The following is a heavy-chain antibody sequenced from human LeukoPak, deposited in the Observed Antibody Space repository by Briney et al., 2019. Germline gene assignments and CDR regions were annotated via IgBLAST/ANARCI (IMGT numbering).Heavy chain of an antibody. CDR1: GFTFSSYW. J-gene: IGHJ5*02. CDR3: ARAPGEGWFDP. CDR2: IKQDGSEK. V-gene: IGHV3-7*01. D-gene: IGHD4-17*01. Sequence: PGGSLRLSCAASGFTFSSYWMSWVRQAPGKGLEWVASIKQDGSEKYYVDSVKGRFTISRDNAKNSLYLQMNSLRAGDTALYYCARAPGEGWFDPWGQGTLVTVSS.